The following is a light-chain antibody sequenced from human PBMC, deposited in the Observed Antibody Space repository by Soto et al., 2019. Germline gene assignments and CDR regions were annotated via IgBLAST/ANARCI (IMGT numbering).Light chain of an antibody. V-gene: IGLV1-51*01. J-gene: IGLJ2*01. CDR3: AKWDSSLNVVL. Sequence: QSVLTQPPSVSAAPGEKVTISCSGSTSNIGSHYVSWYQQFPRTAPKLLIYDDDRRPSGMPDRFSGSKSGTSATLGITGLQTGDEADYYGAKWDSSLNVVLFGGGTPLNVL. CDR1: TSNIGSHY. CDR2: DDD.